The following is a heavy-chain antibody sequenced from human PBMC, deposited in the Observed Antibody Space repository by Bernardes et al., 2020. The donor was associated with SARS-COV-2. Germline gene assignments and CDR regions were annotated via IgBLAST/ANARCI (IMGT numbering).Heavy chain of an antibody. CDR3: ARTEGTIVGVVKAPMWFDP. J-gene: IGHJ5*02. CDR1: GGSISSSSYY. CDR2: IYYSGST. D-gene: IGHD3-3*01. V-gene: IGHV4-39*01. Sequence: SEPLSLTCTVSGGSISSSSYYWGWLRQPPGKGLEWFGSIYYSGSTYYNPSLKSRATITVDTSKNQFSLKLSSVTAADTAVYYCARTEGTIVGVVKAPMWFDPWGQGTLVTVSS.